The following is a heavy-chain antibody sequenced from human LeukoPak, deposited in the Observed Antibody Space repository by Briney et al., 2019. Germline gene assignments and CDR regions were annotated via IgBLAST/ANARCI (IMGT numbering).Heavy chain of an antibody. CDR1: GGTFISYA. CDR3: AWSGPGDASAFDI. V-gene: IGHV1-69*13. J-gene: IGHJ3*02. D-gene: IGHD3-3*01. Sequence: ASVKVSCKASGGTFISYAISWVRQAPGQGLEWMGGIIPIFGTANYAQKFQGRVTITADESTSTAYMELSSLRSEDTAVYYCAWSGPGDASAFDIWGQGTMVTVSS. CDR2: IIPIFGTA.